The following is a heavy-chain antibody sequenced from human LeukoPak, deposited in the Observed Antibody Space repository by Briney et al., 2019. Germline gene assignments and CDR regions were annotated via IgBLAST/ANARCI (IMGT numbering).Heavy chain of an antibody. CDR3: AREKNQQWVDCLQY. CDR1: GTSFTTNA. V-gene: IGHV1-3*04. Sequence: GASVKVSCKASGTSFTTNAMHWVRQAPGQRLEWMGWINTDNGNTHYSQKFQGRVTITRDTSASTTYMELSSLTSEDTAVYYCAREKNQQWVDCLQYWGQGTLVTVSS. CDR2: INTDNGNT. D-gene: IGHD1-26*01. J-gene: IGHJ4*02.